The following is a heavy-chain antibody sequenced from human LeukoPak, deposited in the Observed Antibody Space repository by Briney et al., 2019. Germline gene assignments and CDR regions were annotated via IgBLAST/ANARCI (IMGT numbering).Heavy chain of an antibody. CDR1: GYTSTDYY. CDR2: INPKSGGT. J-gene: IGHJ4*02. D-gene: IGHD3-16*01. V-gene: IGHV1-2*06. CDR3: ARGYDGDY. Sequence: ASVKVSCKASGYTSTDYYMHWVRQAPGQGLEWMGRINPKSGGTNYAQKFQDRVTMTRDTSISTAYMELSRLRSDDTAVYYCARGYDGDYWGQGTLVTVSS.